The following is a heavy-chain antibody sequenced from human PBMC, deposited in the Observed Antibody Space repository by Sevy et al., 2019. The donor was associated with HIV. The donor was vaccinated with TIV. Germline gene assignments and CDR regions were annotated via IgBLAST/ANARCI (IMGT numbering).Heavy chain of an antibody. D-gene: IGHD1-1*01. CDR1: GGSISSYY. CDR3: ARGGGRTDWGMDV. J-gene: IGHJ6*02. V-gene: IGHV4-59*01. CDR2: ISYSGST. Sequence: SETLSLTCTVSGGSISSYYWSWIRQPPGKGLEWIGYISYSGSTNDNPSLRSRVTISIDTSKNQFSLRLSSVSAADTAVHYCARGGGRTDWGMDVWGPGTTVTVSS.